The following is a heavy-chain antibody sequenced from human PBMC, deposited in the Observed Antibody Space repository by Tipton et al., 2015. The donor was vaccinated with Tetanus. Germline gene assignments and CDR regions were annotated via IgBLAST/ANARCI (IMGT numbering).Heavy chain of an antibody. V-gene: IGHV4-61*01. CDR3: ARANNDYPKKGPFGY. J-gene: IGHJ4*02. Sequence: TLSLTCSVSGSSISRSSHYWTWIRQPPGKEPEWVGYVYHSGATNYHPSLKSRLAISADTSKNQFSLNLKSVITADTAVYYCARANNDYPKKGPFGYWGQGILVIVSS. CDR1: GSSISRSSHY. D-gene: IGHD5-12*01. CDR2: VYHSGAT.